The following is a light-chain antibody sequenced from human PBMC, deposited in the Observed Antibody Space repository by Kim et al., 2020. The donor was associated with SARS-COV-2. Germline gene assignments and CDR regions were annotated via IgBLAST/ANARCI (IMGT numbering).Light chain of an antibody. CDR2: VIS. V-gene: IGLV2-14*03. Sequence: GQSITISTTGTSSVVGEYNDFSWYQQHPGKAPIVIIYVISNRPPGVSPRFAGAKSGNAASLTISGLQAEDEADYCCISYTNTITLVFGGGTQLTVL. J-gene: IGLJ3*02. CDR3: ISYTNTITLV. CDR1: SSVVGEYND.